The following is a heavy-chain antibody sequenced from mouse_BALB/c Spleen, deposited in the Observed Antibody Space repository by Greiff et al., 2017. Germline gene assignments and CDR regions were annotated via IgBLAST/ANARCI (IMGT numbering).Heavy chain of an antibody. CDR2: ISSGGSYT. Sequence: EVQVVESGGGLVKPGGSLKLSCAASGFTFSSYAMSWVRQTPEKRLEWVATISSGGSYTYYPDSVKGRFTISRDNAKNTLYLQMSSLRSEDTAMYYCAREGLWGNYFDYWGQGTTLTVSS. J-gene: IGHJ2*01. CDR3: AREGLWGNYFDY. CDR1: GFTFSSYA. D-gene: IGHD3-3*01. V-gene: IGHV5-9-3*01.